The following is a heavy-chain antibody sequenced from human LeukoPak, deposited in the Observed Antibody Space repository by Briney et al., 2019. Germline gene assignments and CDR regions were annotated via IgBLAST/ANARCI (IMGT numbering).Heavy chain of an antibody. D-gene: IGHD3-3*02. CDR2: IYHSGST. CDR1: GYSISSGYY. J-gene: IGHJ4*02. Sequence: PSETLSLTCAVSGYSISSGYYWGWIRQPPGKGLEGIGSIYHSGSTYYNPSLKSRVTISVDTSKNQFSLRLSSVTAADTAVYYCARYDSFFGVVRLGDYWGQGTLVTVSS. V-gene: IGHV4-38-2*01. CDR3: ARYDSFFGVVRLGDY.